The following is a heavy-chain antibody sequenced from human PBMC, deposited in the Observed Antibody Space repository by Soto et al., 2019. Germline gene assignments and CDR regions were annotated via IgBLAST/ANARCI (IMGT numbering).Heavy chain of an antibody. D-gene: IGHD2-2*01. J-gene: IGHJ4*02. CDR1: GFTFSSYG. CDR2: ISDTGSSH. CDR3: AKDRGGDCPDNSCYFGADY. V-gene: IGHV3-30*18. Sequence: QTGGSLRLSCVGSGFTFSSYGMHWVRQAPGKGLECVAVISDTGSSHYYAASVEGRFTISRENSKNTLSLHMDRLRVEDTAVYYCAKDRGGDCPDNSCYFGADYWGQGTPVTVSS.